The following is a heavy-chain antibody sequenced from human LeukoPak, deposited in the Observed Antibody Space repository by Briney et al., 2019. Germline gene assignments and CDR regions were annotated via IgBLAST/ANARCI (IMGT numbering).Heavy chain of an antibody. CDR1: GYTFNKYG. V-gene: IGHV1-18*01. CDR3: ARDRSGSLLAFAI. Sequence: ASVRVSCKASGYTFNKYGISWLRRAPGQGPEEMGWSSTYNGDTKSAQKLQGRVTMTTDTPTSTAYMELRSLRSDDTAMYYCARDRSGSLLAFAIWGQGTMVTVSS. D-gene: IGHD3-10*01. CDR2: SSTYNGDT. J-gene: IGHJ3*02.